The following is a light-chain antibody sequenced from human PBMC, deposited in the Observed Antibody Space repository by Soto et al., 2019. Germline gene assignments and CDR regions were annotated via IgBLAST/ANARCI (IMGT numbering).Light chain of an antibody. V-gene: IGLV1-47*02. CDR1: RSNIGGTNY. J-gene: IGLJ2*01. CDR2: SNN. Sequence: QSVLTQPPSASGTPGQKVFISCSGSRSNIGGTNYAYWYQQLPGAAPKLLMHSNNLRPSGVPERLSGSKFGTAASLAISGLRAEDEAVDYCAAWDDRLGAVIFGGGTKLTVL. CDR3: AAWDDRLGAVI.